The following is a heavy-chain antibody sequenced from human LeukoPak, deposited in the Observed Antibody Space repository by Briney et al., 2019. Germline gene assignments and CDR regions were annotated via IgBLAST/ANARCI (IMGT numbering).Heavy chain of an antibody. V-gene: IGHV4-61*02. CDR3: ARLGIAAAGTYYYYMDV. CDR1: GGSISSGSYY. J-gene: IGHJ6*03. Sequence: PSQTLSLTCTVSGGSISSGSYYWSWIRQPAGKGREWIGRIYTSGGTNYNPSLKSRVTISVDTSKNQFSLKLSSVTAADTAVYYCARLGIAAAGTYYYYMDVWGKGTTVTVSS. D-gene: IGHD6-13*01. CDR2: IYTSGGT.